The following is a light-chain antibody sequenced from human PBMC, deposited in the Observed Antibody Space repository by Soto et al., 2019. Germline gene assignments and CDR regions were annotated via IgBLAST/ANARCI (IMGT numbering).Light chain of an antibody. V-gene: IGLV2-23*01. CDR2: EGS. Sequence: QSALTQPASVSGSPGQSITISCTGTSSDVGSYNLVSWYQQHPGKAPKLMINEGSKRPSGVSNRFSGSKSGNTASLTISGLQAEDEADYYCCSYAGSILYVFGTGTKLTVL. CDR1: SSDVGSYNL. CDR3: CSYAGSILYV. J-gene: IGLJ1*01.